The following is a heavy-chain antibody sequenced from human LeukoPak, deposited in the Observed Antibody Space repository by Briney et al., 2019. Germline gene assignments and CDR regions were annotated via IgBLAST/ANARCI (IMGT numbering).Heavy chain of an antibody. J-gene: IGHJ5*02. V-gene: IGHV4-39*01. Sequence: SETLSLTCTVSGGSISSSSYYWGWIRQPPGKGLEWIGSIYYSGSTYYNPSLKSRVPISVDTSKNQFSLKLSSVTAADTAVYYCARRYSSSWYVWFDPWGQGTLVTVSS. CDR1: GGSISSSSYY. D-gene: IGHD6-13*01. CDR3: ARRYSSSWYVWFDP. CDR2: IYYSGST.